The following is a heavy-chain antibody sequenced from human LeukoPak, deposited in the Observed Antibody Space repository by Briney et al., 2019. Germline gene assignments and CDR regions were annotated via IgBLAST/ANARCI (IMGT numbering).Heavy chain of an antibody. J-gene: IGHJ5*02. Sequence: SETLSFTCTVSGGSISSYCWSWVRQPPGQGLEWIGYMFPSGSTDYNPSLKSLVTMSVDTSKNQLSMQLRFLTAADTAVYYCATSHDVKTAPYDLWGQGTLVTVSS. CDR3: ATSHDVKTAPYDL. CDR2: MFPSGST. V-gene: IGHV4-4*09. D-gene: IGHD2-21*01. CDR1: GGSISSYC.